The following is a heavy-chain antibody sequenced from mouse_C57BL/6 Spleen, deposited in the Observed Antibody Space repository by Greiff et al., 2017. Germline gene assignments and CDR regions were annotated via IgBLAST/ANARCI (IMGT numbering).Heavy chain of an antibody. V-gene: IGHV1-54*01. J-gene: IGHJ3*01. CDR1: GYAFTHYL. Sequence: QVQLQQSGAELVRPGTSVKVSCKASGYAFTHYLIEWVKQRPGQGLEWIGVINPGSGGTNYNEKFKGKATLTADKSSSTAYMQLSSLTSEDSAVYFCARSYDGYSFAYWGQGTLVTVSA. D-gene: IGHD2-3*01. CDR2: INPGSGGT. CDR3: ARSYDGYSFAY.